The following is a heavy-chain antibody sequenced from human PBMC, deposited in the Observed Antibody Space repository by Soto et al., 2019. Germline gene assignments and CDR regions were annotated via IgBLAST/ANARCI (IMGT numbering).Heavy chain of an antibody. D-gene: IGHD1-26*01. CDR3: AGGAGLMGRYFQH. CDR2: IKQDGSEK. V-gene: IGHV3-7*03. J-gene: IGHJ1*01. Sequence: GGSLRLSCAASGFTFSSYWTSWVRQAPGKGLEWVANIKQDGSEKYYVDSVKGRFTISRDNAENSLYLQMNSLRAEETAVYYGAGGAGLMGRYFQHWGQGTLVTVSS. CDR1: GFTFSSYW.